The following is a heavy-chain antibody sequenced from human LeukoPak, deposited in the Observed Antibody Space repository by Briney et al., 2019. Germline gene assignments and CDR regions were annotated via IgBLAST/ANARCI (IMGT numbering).Heavy chain of an antibody. J-gene: IGHJ6*03. CDR1: GFTFDDYA. CDR2: ISWNSGSI. Sequence: PGGSLRLSCAASGFTFDDYAMHWVRQAPGKGLEWVSGISWNSGSIGYADSVKGRFTISRDNAKNSLYLQMNSLRAEDTAVYYCARDSHVVLKYYYYYYYMDVWGKGTTVTVSS. V-gene: IGHV3-9*01. D-gene: IGHD3-22*01. CDR3: ARDSHVVLKYYYYYYYMDV.